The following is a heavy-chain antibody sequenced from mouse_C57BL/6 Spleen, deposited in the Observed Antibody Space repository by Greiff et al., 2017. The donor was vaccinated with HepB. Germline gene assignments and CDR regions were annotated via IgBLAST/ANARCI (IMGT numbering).Heavy chain of an antibody. CDR1: GYTFTDYY. D-gene: IGHD1-1*01. CDR2: INPNNGGT. Sequence: EVQLQQSGPELVKPGASVKISCKASGYTFTDYYMNWVKQSHGKSLEWIGDINPNNGGTSYNQKFKGKATLTVDKSSSTAYMELRSLTSEDSAVYYCARKAPTGAMDDWGQGTSVTVSS. CDR3: ARKAPTGAMDD. J-gene: IGHJ4*01. V-gene: IGHV1-26*01.